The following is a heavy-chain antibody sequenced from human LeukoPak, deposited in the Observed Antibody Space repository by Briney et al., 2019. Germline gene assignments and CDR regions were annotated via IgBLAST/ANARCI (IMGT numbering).Heavy chain of an antibody. D-gene: IGHD3-10*01. V-gene: IGHV1-69*02. J-gene: IGHJ4*02. CDR1: GGTFSSYT. CDR2: IIPILGIA. Sequence: SVKVSCKASGGTFSSYTIGWVRQAPGQGLEWMGRIIPILGIANYAQKFQGRVTITTDESTSTAYMELSSLRSEDTAVYYCASNTMVRGVIVDYWGQGTLVNVSS. CDR3: ASNTMVRGVIVDY.